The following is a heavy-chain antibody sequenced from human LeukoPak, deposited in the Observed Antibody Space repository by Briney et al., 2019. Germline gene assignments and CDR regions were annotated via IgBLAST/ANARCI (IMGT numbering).Heavy chain of an antibody. J-gene: IGHJ4*02. CDR1: GGNFSSYA. CDR2: IIPILGIA. Sequence: SVKVSCKACGGNFSSYAISWVRQAPGQGLEWMGRIIPILGIANYAQKFQGRVTITADKSTSTAYMELSSLRSEDTAVYYCARNAINCGGDCYYSFDYWGQGTLVTVSS. D-gene: IGHD2-21*02. CDR3: ARNAINCGGDCYYSFDY. V-gene: IGHV1-69*04.